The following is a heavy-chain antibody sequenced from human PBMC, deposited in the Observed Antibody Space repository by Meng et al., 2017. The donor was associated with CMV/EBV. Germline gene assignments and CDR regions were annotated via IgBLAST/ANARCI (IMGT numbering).Heavy chain of an antibody. Sequence: ASVKVSCKASGYTFSSYDINWVRQATGQGLEWMGWMNPHSGNTGYAQKIQGRVTMTRNTSISTAYMELSSLRSEDTAVYYCARVVKWELGYYFDYWGQGSLVTVSS. D-gene: IGHD1-26*01. CDR1: GYTFSSYD. CDR3: ARVVKWELGYYFDY. V-gene: IGHV1-8*01. CDR2: MNPHSGNT. J-gene: IGHJ4*02.